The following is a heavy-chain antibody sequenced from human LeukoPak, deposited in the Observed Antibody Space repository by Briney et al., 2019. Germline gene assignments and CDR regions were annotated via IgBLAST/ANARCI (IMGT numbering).Heavy chain of an antibody. J-gene: IGHJ4*02. CDR2: ISTSSTTI. Sequence: PGGSLRLSCAASGFTFSSSRMNWVRQAPGKGLEWVSYISTSSTTIYYADSEKGRFTISRDNAKNSLYLQMNSLRAEDTAVYYCASELAYYFDSWGQGTLVTVS. D-gene: IGHD2-21*01. CDR1: GFTFSSSR. CDR3: ASELAYYFDS. V-gene: IGHV3-48*04.